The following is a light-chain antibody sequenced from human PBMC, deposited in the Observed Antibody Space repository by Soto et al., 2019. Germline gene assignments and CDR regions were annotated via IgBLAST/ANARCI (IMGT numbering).Light chain of an antibody. CDR2: GAS. CDR3: QQYGGSPPVT. CDR1: QGITNTY. V-gene: IGKV3-20*01. Sequence: EIVLTQSPGTLSLSPGERATLSCRASQGITNTYLAWYQQKPGQAPRLLIYGASIRATGIPDRFSGSGSGTAFTLTISRLEPEDFAVYYCQQYGGSPPVTFGQGTRLEIK. J-gene: IGKJ5*01.